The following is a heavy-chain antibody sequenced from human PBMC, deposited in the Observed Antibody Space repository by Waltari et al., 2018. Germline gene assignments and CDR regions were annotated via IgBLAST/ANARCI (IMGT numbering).Heavy chain of an antibody. J-gene: IGHJ5*02. CDR1: GGSFSGYY. V-gene: IGHV4-34*01. CDR3: ARGPGIAAAGQRWFDP. D-gene: IGHD6-13*01. CDR2: INHSGST. Sequence: QVQLQQWCAGLLKPSETLSLTCAVYGGSFSGYYWSWIRQPPGKGLEWIGEINHSGSTNYNPSLKSRVTISVDTSKNQFSLKLSSVTAADTAVYYCARGPGIAAAGQRWFDPWGQGTLVTVSS.